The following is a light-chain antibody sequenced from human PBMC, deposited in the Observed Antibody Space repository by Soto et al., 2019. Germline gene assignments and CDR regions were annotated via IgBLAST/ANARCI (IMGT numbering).Light chain of an antibody. Sequence: EIVMTQSPATLSVSPGERATLSCRASQSVGSNLAWYQQKPGQAPRLLIYGASTRATGFPARFSGSGSGTEFTLTISSLQSEDFAVYYCQQYNNWSPWTFGQGTKVEIK. CDR3: QQYNNWSPWT. J-gene: IGKJ1*01. CDR2: GAS. V-gene: IGKV3-15*01. CDR1: QSVGSN.